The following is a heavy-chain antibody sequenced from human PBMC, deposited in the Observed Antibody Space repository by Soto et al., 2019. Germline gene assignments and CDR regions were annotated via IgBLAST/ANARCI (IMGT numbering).Heavy chain of an antibody. J-gene: IGHJ4*02. CDR3: ARGGGEWQLAAFDY. V-gene: IGHV1-69*13. CDR1: GGTFSNSA. Sequence: SVKVSCKDYGGTFSNSAISWVRQAPGQGLEWLGGSITLFDTANYAQNFQGRVTFTADESTSTAYMELRSLRSEDTAVYYCARGGGEWQLAAFDYWGQGTLVTVSS. D-gene: IGHD6-6*01. CDR2: SITLFDTA.